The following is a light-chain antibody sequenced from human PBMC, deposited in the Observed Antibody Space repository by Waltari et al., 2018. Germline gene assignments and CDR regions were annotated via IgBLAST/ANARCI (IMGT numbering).Light chain of an antibody. CDR3: HQSYSTPWT. CDR1: QSISNY. V-gene: IGKV1-39*01. Sequence: DIQMTQSPSSLSASVGDRVTVTCRASQSISNYLNGYQQQPGKAPNLLIYAASSVRSGVPSRFSGRGSGTDFTLTISSLQPEDFATYYCHQSYSTPWTFGQGTKVEIK. CDR2: AAS. J-gene: IGKJ1*01.